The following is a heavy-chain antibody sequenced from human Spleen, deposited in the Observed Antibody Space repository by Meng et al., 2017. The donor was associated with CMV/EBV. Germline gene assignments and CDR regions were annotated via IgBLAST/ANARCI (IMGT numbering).Heavy chain of an antibody. J-gene: IGHJ6*02. CDR2: ISWNGVTK. CDR3: ARPLGLGGMDV. D-gene: IGHD7-27*01. V-gene: IGHV3-9*01. CDR1: GFTFDDYA. Sequence: GGSLRLSCAASGFTFDDYAMHWVRQVPGKGLEWVSGISWNGVTKGYAGSVKGRFTISRDNSKNTLYLQMNSLRVEDTAVYYCARPLGLGGMDVWGQGTTVTVSS.